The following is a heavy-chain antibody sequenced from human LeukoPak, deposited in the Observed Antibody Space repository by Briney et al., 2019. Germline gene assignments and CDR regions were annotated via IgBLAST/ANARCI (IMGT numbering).Heavy chain of an antibody. CDR2: INPNSGGT. Sequence: GASVKVSCKASGYTFTGYYMHWVRQAPGQGLEWMGWINPNSGGTNYAQKFQGRVTMTRDTSISTAYVELSRLRSDDTAVYYCARDPYYDILTGYYKRSWFDPWGQGTLVTVSS. CDR1: GYTFTGYY. J-gene: IGHJ5*02. CDR3: ARDPYYDILTGYYKRSWFDP. D-gene: IGHD3-9*01. V-gene: IGHV1-2*02.